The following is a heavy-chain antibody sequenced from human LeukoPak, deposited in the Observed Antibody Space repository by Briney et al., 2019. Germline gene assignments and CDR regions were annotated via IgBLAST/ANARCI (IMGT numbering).Heavy chain of an antibody. CDR1: GYTLTGYY. D-gene: IGHD2-2*01. V-gene: IGHV1-2*02. Sequence: ASVKVSCKASGYTLTGYYLHWVRQAPGQGFEWMGWINPSDGGTNYAPKFQGRVTTTRDTSISTAFMDLSRLTSDDTAVYFCARSDKCTTCSIDYWGQGTLVIVSS. CDR2: INPSDGGT. J-gene: IGHJ4*02. CDR3: ARSDKCTTCSIDY.